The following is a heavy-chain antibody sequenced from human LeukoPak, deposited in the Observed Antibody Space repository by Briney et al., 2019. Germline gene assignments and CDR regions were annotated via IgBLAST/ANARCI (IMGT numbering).Heavy chain of an antibody. Sequence: GRSLTLSCPPSGSTFGSYAMHWVRHAPGKGREWVAVIPYVGSNKYYADSVKGRFTISRDNSKNTLYLQMNSLRAEDTAVYYCARDAGSRGMDVWGQGTTVTVSS. CDR2: IPYVGSNK. V-gene: IGHV3-30-3*01. CDR1: GSTFGSYA. CDR3: ARDAGSRGMDV. J-gene: IGHJ6*02.